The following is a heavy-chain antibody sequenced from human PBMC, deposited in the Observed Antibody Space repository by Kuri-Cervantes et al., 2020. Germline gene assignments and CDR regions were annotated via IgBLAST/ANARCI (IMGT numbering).Heavy chain of an antibody. CDR1: GFTFSDYY. CDR3: TTDQSVLLWFGESRNGYYYGMDV. Sequence: GGSLRLSCAPSGFTFSDYYMSWIRQAPGKGLGWVSYISSSGSTIYYADSVKGRFTISRDNAKNSLYLQMNSLKTEDTAVYYCTTDQSVLLWFGESRNGYYYGMDVWGQGTTVTVSS. D-gene: IGHD3-10*01. CDR2: ISSSGSTI. J-gene: IGHJ6*02. V-gene: IGHV3-11*01.